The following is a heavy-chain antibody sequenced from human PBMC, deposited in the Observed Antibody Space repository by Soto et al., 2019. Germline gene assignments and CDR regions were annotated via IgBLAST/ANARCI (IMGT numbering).Heavy chain of an antibody. V-gene: IGHV1-2*02. D-gene: IGHD5-12*01. CDR1: GDSFNDYY. J-gene: IGHJ6*03. Sequence: ASVKVSCKTSGDSFNDYYIHWVRQAPGQGLEWMGWINPNGGVTKYAQKFQGRVTVTRDTSIRTVHMELSSLRSDDTAVYYCARESGGATATLDYYYFYMDVWGKGTTVTVSS. CDR3: ARESGGATATLDYYYFYMDV. CDR2: INPNGGVT.